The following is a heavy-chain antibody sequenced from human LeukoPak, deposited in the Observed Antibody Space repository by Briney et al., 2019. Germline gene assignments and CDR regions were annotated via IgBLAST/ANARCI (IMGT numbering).Heavy chain of an antibody. CDR2: MSSSKSYI. CDR1: GFTVSSNY. J-gene: IGHJ6*03. D-gene: IGHD6-6*01. V-gene: IGHV3-21*01. Sequence: GGSLRLSCAASGFTVSSNYMSWVRQAPGKGLEWVSSMSSSKSYIYYADSVKGRFTISGDNAKNSLYLQMNSLRAEDTAVYYCARIATRFFYYMDVWGKGTTVTVSS. CDR3: ARIATRFFYYMDV.